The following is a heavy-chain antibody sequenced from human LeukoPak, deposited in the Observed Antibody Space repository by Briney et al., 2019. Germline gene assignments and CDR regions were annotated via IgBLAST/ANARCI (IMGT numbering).Heavy chain of an antibody. V-gene: IGHV3-9*03. CDR2: ISWNSGSI. Sequence: TGGSLRLSCVASGFTFDDYAMHWVRQVPGKGLEWVSGISWNSGSIGYADSVKGRFTISRDNAKNSLCLQMNSLRAEDMALYYCAKDDAFDIWGQGTMVTVSS. J-gene: IGHJ3*02. CDR3: AKDDAFDI. CDR1: GFTFDDYA.